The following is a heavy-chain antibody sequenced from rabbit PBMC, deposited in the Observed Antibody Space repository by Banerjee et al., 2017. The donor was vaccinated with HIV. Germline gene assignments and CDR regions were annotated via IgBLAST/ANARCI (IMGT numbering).Heavy chain of an antibody. D-gene: IGHD4-1*01. V-gene: IGHV1S40*01. CDR1: GFSFSSSYY. CDR2: INTGSGST. CDR3: ARNPGSGINL. Sequence: QSLEESGGDLVKPGASLTLTCTASGFSFSSSYYMWWVRQAPGKGLEWIGCINTGSGSTYYASWAKGRFTISKSSSTTVTLQMTSLTAADTATYFCARNPGSGINLWGQGTLVTVS. J-gene: IGHJ4*01.